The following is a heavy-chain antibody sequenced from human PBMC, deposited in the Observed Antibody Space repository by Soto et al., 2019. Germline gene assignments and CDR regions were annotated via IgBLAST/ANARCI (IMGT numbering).Heavy chain of an antibody. D-gene: IGHD3-10*01. Sequence: GGCLRLSCAASGFTFSDYYMSWIRQAPGKGLEWVSYISSSGSTIYYADSVKGRFTISRDNAKNSLYLQMNSLRAEDTAVYYCAREGTDYYGSGRSESAYYYYYYYMDVWGKGTTVTVSS. CDR2: ISSSGSTI. CDR3: AREGTDYYGSGRSESAYYYYYYYMDV. J-gene: IGHJ6*03. CDR1: GFTFSDYY. V-gene: IGHV3-11*01.